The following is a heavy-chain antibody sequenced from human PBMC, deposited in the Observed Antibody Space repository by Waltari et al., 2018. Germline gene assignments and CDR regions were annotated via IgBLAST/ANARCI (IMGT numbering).Heavy chain of an antibody. J-gene: IGHJ2*01. Sequence: QLQLQESGPGLVKPSETLSLPCTVSGGSISSSSYYWGWNRQQRGKGLKCIRSIEYSGSTYYNTALKSRVTISVDASKNLCTLKLGAVTAADTAVYYCARVRYGYFDLWGRGTLVTVSS. V-gene: IGHV4-39*07. CDR2: IEYSGST. CDR3: ARVRYGYFDL. D-gene: IGHD5-18*01. CDR1: GGSISSSSYY.